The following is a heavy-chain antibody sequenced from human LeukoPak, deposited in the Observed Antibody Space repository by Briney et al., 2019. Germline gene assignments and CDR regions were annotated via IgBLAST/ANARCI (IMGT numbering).Heavy chain of an antibody. Sequence: GGSLRLSCAASGFRFSTYAMHWVRQAPGKGLEWVAVISYDGSNKDYADSVKGRFTISRDNSKNTLYLEMNNLRVEDTAVYYCASGGYGPGSYFDYWGRGTLVTASS. V-gene: IGHV3-30-3*01. CDR1: GFRFSTYA. D-gene: IGHD3-10*01. CDR3: ASGGYGPGSYFDY. CDR2: ISYDGSNK. J-gene: IGHJ4*02.